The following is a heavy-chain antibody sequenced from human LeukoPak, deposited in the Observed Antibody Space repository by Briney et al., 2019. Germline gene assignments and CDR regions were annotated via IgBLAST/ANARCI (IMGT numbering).Heavy chain of an antibody. CDR3: ARDQASAAVGTVYYYHGMDV. CDR2: INPNSGGT. CDR1: GYTFTSYG. Sequence: GASVKVSCKASGYTFTSYGISWVRQAPGQGLEWMGWINPNSGGTNYAQKFQGWVTMTRDTSISTAYMELNRLRSDDTAVYYCARDQASAAVGTVYYYHGMDVWGQGTTVTVSS. D-gene: IGHD6-13*01. J-gene: IGHJ6*02. V-gene: IGHV1-2*04.